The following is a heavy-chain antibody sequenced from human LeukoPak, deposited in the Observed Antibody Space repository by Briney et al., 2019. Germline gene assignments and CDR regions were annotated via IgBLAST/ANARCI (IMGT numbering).Heavy chain of an antibody. CDR3: ARDLLRDAPRHYYYMDV. Sequence: PSETLSLTCTVSGGSISSFYWSWIRQPPGKGLEWIGYIYYSGSTNYNPSLKSQVTISVDTSKNQFSLKLSSVTAADTAVYYCARDLLRDAPRHYYYMDVWGKGTTVTISS. D-gene: IGHD6-6*01. V-gene: IGHV4-59*12. CDR2: IYYSGST. CDR1: GGSISSFY. J-gene: IGHJ6*03.